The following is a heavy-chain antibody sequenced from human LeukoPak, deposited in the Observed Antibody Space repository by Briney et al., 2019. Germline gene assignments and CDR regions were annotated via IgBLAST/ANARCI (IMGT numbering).Heavy chain of an antibody. V-gene: IGHV3-15*01. CDR3: TLTQIYCSSTSCQVMDV. CDR2: IKSKTDGGTT. CDR1: GFTFSNAW. J-gene: IGHJ6*03. D-gene: IGHD2-2*01. Sequence: GGSLRLSCAASGFTFSNAWMSWVRQAPGKGLEWVGRIKSKTDGGTTDYAAPVKGRFTISRDDSKNTLYLQMNSLKTEDTAVYYCTLTQIYCSSTSCQVMDVWGKGTTVTVSS.